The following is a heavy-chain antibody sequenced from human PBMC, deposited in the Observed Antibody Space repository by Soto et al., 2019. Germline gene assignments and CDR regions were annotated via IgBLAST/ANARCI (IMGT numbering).Heavy chain of an antibody. CDR2: ISGDGDNT. V-gene: IGHV3-23*01. J-gene: IGHJ4*02. Sequence: EVHLLESGGGLVQPGGSLRLSCTASGFTFSFYAISWVRQSPGKGLEWVSAISGDGDNTYYVESVEGRFTISRDNSKNTVFLQMNSLSADDTALYYCAREAPTYGDFSFDFWGRGTLVTVSS. CDR1: GFTFSFYA. D-gene: IGHD4-17*01. CDR3: AREAPTYGDFSFDF.